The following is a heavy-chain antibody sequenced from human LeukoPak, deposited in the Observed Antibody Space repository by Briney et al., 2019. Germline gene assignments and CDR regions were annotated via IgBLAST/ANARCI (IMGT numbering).Heavy chain of an antibody. J-gene: IGHJ4*02. Sequence: GGSLRLSCAASGFALNRYWMSWVRQAPGKGLEWVANINEDGGERHYVDSVKGRFTISRDNAKNSLYLQMNSLRAEDTAVYYCARGGNLENWGGGTLVTVSS. CDR3: ARGGNLEN. V-gene: IGHV3-7*01. CDR1: GFALNRYW. D-gene: IGHD1-14*01. CDR2: INEDGGER.